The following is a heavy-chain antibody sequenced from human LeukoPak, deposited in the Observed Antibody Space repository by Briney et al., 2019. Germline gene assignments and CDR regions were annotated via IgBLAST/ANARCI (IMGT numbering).Heavy chain of an antibody. CDR2: INGGGST. CDR1: GFTFSSYA. J-gene: IGHJ4*02. D-gene: IGHD5-12*01. Sequence: GGSLRLSCAASGFTFSSYAMSWVRQAPGKGLEWVSGINGGGSTYYADSVKGRFTISRDNSKNTLYLQMNSLRAEDTAVYYCAKGALRGYGGYDRVGFALNWGQGTLVTVSS. CDR3: AKGALRGYGGYDRVGFALN. V-gene: IGHV3-23*01.